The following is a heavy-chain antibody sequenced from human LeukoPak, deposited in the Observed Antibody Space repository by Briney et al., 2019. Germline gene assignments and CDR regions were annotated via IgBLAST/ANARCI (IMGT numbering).Heavy chain of an antibody. Sequence: GGSLRLSAAAAGSTLSCNAINWVREARGERLEWFSGISGSGGSTYYADSVKGRSTICRDSTKNTLLLQKNRLGAEDTAVYYGARNRCSRTNCYLFVYWGQGSQVTVSS. CDR1: GSTLSCNA. V-gene: IGHV3-23*01. CDR3: ARNRCSRTNCYLFVY. J-gene: IGHJ4*02. CDR2: ISGSGGST. D-gene: IGHD2-2*01.